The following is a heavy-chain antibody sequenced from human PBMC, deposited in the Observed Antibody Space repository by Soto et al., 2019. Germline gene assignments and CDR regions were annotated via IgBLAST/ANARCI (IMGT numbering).Heavy chain of an antibody. CDR1: GYTFTTYG. D-gene: IGHD5-12*01. CDR2: VNPDDGNT. V-gene: IGHV1-18*04. Sequence: ASVKVSCMTSGYTFTTYGINWVRQAPGHGLEWMGWVNPDDGNTDYPPKFEDRVIMTTDTPTATVYMELRSLRSDDTAIYYCARDNSGPDYWGQGTLVTVSS. CDR3: ARDNSGPDY. J-gene: IGHJ4*01.